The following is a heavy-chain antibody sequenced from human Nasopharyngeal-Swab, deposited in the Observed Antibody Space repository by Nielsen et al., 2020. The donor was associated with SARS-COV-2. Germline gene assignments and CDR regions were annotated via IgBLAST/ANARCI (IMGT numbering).Heavy chain of an antibody. CDR1: GYTFTSYG. D-gene: IGHD1-26*01. Sequence: SVKVSCKASGYTFTSYGIRWVRQAPGQGLEWMGWISAYNGNTNYAQKLQGRVTMTTDTSTSTAYMELRSLRSEDTAVYYCARAPYSGSYYYYYGMDVWGQGTTVTVSS. J-gene: IGHJ6*02. CDR3: ARAPYSGSYYYYYGMDV. V-gene: IGHV1-18*01. CDR2: ISAYNGNT.